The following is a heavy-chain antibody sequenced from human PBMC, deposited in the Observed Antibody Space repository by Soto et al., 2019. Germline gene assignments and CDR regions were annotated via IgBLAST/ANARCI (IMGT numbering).Heavy chain of an antibody. V-gene: IGHV3-21*01. CDR2: ISSRSSYI. Sequence: EVQLVESGGGLVKPGGSLRLSCAASGFTFSSYSMNWVRQAPGKGLEWVSIISSRSSYIYYADSVKGRFTISRYNAKNSLYLQMNSLRAEDTAVYYCARWGAYSDSAMDVWGQGTTVTVSS. D-gene: IGHD4-17*01. CDR3: ARWGAYSDSAMDV. CDR1: GFTFSSYS. J-gene: IGHJ6*02.